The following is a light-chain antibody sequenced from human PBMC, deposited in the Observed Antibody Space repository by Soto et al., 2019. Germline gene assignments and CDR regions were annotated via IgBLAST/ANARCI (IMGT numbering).Light chain of an antibody. Sequence: EIVMTQSPASLSMSPGERATLSCWASQTVGSNLAWYQQKPGQAPRLLIYGASTRATGIPARFSGSGSGTDFTLTISSLQSEDFALYYCQQYYDWPRTFGQGTKVEIK. CDR2: GAS. CDR1: QTVGSN. V-gene: IGKV3-15*01. CDR3: QQYYDWPRT. J-gene: IGKJ1*01.